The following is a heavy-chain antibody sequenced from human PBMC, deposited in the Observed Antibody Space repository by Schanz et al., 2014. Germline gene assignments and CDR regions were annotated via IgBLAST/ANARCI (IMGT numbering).Heavy chain of an antibody. CDR3: AATTILAD. CDR2: ISGDGST. CDR1: GFTFTTNA. D-gene: IGHD3-3*01. V-gene: IGHV3-23*04. Sequence: EARLVESGGGLVEPGGSLRLSCAASGFTFTTNAMSWVRQPPGKGLEWVSTISGDGSTYYTDSVRGRFTISRENSKNTLHLQMNSLRAEDTAVYYCAATTILADWGQGTLVAVSS. J-gene: IGHJ4*02.